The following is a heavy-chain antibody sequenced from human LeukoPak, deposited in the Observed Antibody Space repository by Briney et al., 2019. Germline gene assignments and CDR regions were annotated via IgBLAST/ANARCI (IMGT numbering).Heavy chain of an antibody. CDR1: GFTLRDYY. V-gene: IGHV3-11*04. D-gene: IGHD2-21*01. Sequence: PGGSLRLSCAASGFTLRDYYMTWIRQAPGKGLEWVSFISGSGSTIYYADSVKGRFHISRDNAKNSLSLQMNSLRAEDTAVYYCARAPSFVIEAIPYYYMDVWGKGTMVTVSS. CDR3: ARAPSFVIEAIPYYYMDV. CDR2: ISGSGSTI. J-gene: IGHJ6*03.